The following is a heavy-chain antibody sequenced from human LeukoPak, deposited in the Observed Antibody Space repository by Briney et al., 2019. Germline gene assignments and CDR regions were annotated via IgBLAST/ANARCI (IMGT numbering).Heavy chain of an antibody. CDR1: GFTFNSYA. J-gene: IGHJ6*03. Sequence: GGSLRLPCAASGFTFNSYAMHWVRQAPGKGLEYVSAISSNGGSTYYANSVKGRFTISRDNSKNTLYLQMGSLRAEDMAVYYCARGGLSSGWHYYYMDVWGKGTTVTVSS. CDR2: ISSNGGST. CDR3: ARGGLSSGWHYYYMDV. V-gene: IGHV3-64*01. D-gene: IGHD6-19*01.